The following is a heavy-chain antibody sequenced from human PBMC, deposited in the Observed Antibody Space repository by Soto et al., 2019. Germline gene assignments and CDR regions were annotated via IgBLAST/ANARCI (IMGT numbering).Heavy chain of an antibody. D-gene: IGHD6-19*01. CDR1: GFTVSSNY. J-gene: IGHJ4*02. V-gene: IGHV3-53*04. CDR2: IYSGGST. Sequence: EVQLVESGGGLVQPGGSLRLSCAASGFTVSSNYMSWVRQAPGKGLEWVSVIYSGGSTYYADSVKGRFTISRHHSKNTLYLQMNSLRAEDTAVYYCARGSRGWYGYYFDYWGQGTLVTVSS. CDR3: ARGSRGWYGYYFDY.